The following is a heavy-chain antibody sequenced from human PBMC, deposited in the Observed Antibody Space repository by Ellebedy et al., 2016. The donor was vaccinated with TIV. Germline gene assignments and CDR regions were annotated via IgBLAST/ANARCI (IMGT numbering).Heavy chain of an antibody. Sequence: GESLKISCAASGFTVSTDHMSWVRQAPGKGLEWVSVIYSGSSTYYADSVKGRFTISRDISKNTIYLQMNSLRAEDTAVYYCARVWELAFDHWGQGTLVTVSS. V-gene: IGHV3-53*01. CDR3: ARVWELAFDH. CDR2: IYSGSST. CDR1: GFTVSTDH. D-gene: IGHD1-26*01. J-gene: IGHJ4*02.